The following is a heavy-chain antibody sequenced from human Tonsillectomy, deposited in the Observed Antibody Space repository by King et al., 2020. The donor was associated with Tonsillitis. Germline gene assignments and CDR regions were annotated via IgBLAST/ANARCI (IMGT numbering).Heavy chain of an antibody. V-gene: IGHV4-59*01. Sequence: QLQESGPGLVKPSETLSLTCTVSGGSISSYYWSWIRQPPGKGLEWIGYIYYSGSTNYNPSLKSRVTISVDTSKNQFSLKLTSVTAADTAVYYCAGYGSGAYYDYWGQGTLVTVSS. D-gene: IGHD3-10*01. J-gene: IGHJ4*02. CDR1: GGSISSYY. CDR3: AGYGSGAYYDY. CDR2: IYYSGST.